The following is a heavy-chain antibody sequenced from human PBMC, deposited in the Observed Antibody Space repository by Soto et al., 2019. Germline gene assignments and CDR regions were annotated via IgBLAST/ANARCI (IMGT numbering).Heavy chain of an antibody. CDR3: ARLKYSYLPTSGTYYYYGMDV. Sequence: EVQLVESGGGLVKPGGSLRLSCAASGFSFSSYSMNWVRQAPGKGLEWVSSISSSSSYIYYADSVKGRFTISRDNAKNSLYLQMNSLRAEDTAVYHCARLKYSYLPTSGTYYYYGMDVWGQGTTVTVSS. J-gene: IGHJ6*02. CDR2: ISSSSSYI. CDR1: GFSFSSYS. D-gene: IGHD5-18*01. V-gene: IGHV3-21*01.